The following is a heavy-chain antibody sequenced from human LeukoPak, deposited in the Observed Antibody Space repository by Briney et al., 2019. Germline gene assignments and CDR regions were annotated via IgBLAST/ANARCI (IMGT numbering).Heavy chain of an antibody. V-gene: IGHV1-69*05. Sequence: SSVKVSCKASGGTFSSYAISWVRQAPGQGLEWMGGIIPIFGTANYAQKFQGRVTITTDESTSTAYMELSSLRSEDTAVYYCARDWRGCSSTSCSARDWFDPWGQGTLVTVSS. J-gene: IGHJ5*02. D-gene: IGHD2-2*01. CDR2: IIPIFGTA. CDR1: GGTFSSYA. CDR3: ARDWRGCSSTSCSARDWFDP.